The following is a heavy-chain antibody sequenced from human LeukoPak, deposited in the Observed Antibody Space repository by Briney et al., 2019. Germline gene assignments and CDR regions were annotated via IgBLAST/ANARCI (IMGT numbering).Heavy chain of an antibody. CDR1: GGTFSSYA. D-gene: IGHD3-10*01. CDR2: IIPIFGTA. V-gene: IGHV1-69*13. Sequence: SVKVSCKASGGTFSSYAISWVRQAPGQGLEWMGGIIPIFGTANYAQRFQGRVTITADESTSTAYMELSSLRSEDTAVYYCARDTNYYGSGSYQSFDYWGQGTLVTVSS. CDR3: ARDTNYYGSGSYQSFDY. J-gene: IGHJ4*02.